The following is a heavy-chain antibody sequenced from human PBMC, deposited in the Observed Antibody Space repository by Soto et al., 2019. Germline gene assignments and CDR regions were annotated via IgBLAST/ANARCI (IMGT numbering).Heavy chain of an antibody. Sequence: QVQLQESGPGLVKPSQTLSLTCTVSGGSISSGGYYWSWIRQHPGKGLEWIGYIYYSGSTYYNPSPKSRLTISVDTSKNQFSLKLSSVTAADTAVYYCAASCVGCGGFNYYGMDVWGQGTTVTVSS. J-gene: IGHJ6*02. CDR1: GGSISSGGYY. CDR3: AASCVGCGGFNYYGMDV. V-gene: IGHV4-31*03. CDR2: IYYSGST. D-gene: IGHD2-21*01.